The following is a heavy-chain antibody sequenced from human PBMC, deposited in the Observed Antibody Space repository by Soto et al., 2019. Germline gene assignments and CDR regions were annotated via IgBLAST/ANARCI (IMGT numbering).Heavy chain of an antibody. CDR3: GYVYYNSGRWDA. V-gene: IGHV2-5*08. CDR2: IYWDDDK. CDR1: GGSISSYYW. D-gene: IGHD3-10*01. J-gene: IGHJ5*02. Sequence: TLSLTCTVSGGSISSYYWSWIRQPPGKALEWLALIYWDDDKRYSPSLKSRLTITKDTSKNQVVLTMTNMDPVDTATYYCGYVYYNSGRWDAWGQGTLVTVSS.